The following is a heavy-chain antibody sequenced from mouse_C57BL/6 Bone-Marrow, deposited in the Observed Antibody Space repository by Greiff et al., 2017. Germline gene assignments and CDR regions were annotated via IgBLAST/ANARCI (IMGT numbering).Heavy chain of an antibody. Sequence: EVKLVESGEGLVKPGGSLKLSCAASGFTFSSYAMSWVRQTPEKRLEWVAYISSGGDYSYYADTVKGRFTISRDNARNTLYLQMSSLKSEDTAMYYCTRDRYGSSYFDYWGQGTTLTVSS. D-gene: IGHD1-1*01. CDR1: GFTFSSYA. V-gene: IGHV5-9-1*02. CDR3: TRDRYGSSYFDY. CDR2: ISSGGDYS. J-gene: IGHJ2*01.